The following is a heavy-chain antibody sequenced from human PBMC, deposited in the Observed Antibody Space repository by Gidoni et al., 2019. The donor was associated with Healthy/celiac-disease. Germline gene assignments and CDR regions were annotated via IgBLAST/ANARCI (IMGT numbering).Heavy chain of an antibody. Sequence: EVQLVESGGGLVKPGGSLRLSCEASGFTFSNAWMNWVRQARGKGLEWVGRIKSKTEGGKTDYAAPGKGRLTISRDDSKNTLYLQMNSLKTEDTAVYYCTTDPDRRAPPYFDYWGQGTLVTVSS. CDR1: GFTFSNAW. CDR3: TTDPDRRAPPYFDY. J-gene: IGHJ4*02. D-gene: IGHD3-10*01. CDR2: IKSKTEGGKT. V-gene: IGHV3-15*07.